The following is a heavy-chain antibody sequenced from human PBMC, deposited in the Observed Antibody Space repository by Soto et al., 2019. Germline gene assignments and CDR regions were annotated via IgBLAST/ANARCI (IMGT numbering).Heavy chain of an antibody. V-gene: IGHV4-59*08. J-gene: IGHJ6*02. Sequence: SETLSLTCTVSGGSISSYYWSWIRQPPGKGLEWIGYICYSGSTNYNPSLKSRVTISVDTSKNQFSLKLSSVTAADTAVYYCAAAESGSYVFGYYYYGMDVWGQGTTVTVSS. D-gene: IGHD1-26*01. CDR2: ICYSGST. CDR3: AAAESGSYVFGYYYYGMDV. CDR1: GGSISSYY.